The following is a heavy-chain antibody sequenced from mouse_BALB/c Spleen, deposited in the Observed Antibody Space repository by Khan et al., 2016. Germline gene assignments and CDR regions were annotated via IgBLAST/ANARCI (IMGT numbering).Heavy chain of an antibody. CDR3: MIDWDLDY. CDR1: GYTFTDYS. D-gene: IGHD4-1*01. J-gene: IGHJ2*01. Sequence: QIQLVQSGPELKKPGETVKISCKASGYTFTDYSMHWVKHLPGKGLKWMGWINTETGEATYAADFKGRFAFSLETSASTAYLQINNLKNEDTATYFFMIDWDLDYWGQGTTLTVSS. V-gene: IGHV9-2-1*01. CDR2: INTETGEA.